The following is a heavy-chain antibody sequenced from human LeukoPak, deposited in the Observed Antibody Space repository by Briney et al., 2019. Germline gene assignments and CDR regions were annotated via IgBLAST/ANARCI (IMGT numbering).Heavy chain of an antibody. D-gene: IGHD5-12*01. CDR2: IKRDGTEK. V-gene: IGHV3-7*01. CDR1: GFTFSTYW. CDR3: ATDPVDAP. Sequence: PGGSLRLSCAASGFTFSTYWMSWVRQAPGKGLEWVANIKRDGTEKYYVDSVKGRFTISRDNAKSSLYLQMNSLRVEDTAVYYCATDPVDAPWGQGTLVTVSS. J-gene: IGHJ5*02.